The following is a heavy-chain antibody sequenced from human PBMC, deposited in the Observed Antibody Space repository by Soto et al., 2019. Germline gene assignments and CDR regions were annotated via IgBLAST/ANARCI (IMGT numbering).Heavy chain of an antibody. CDR2: ISTYNGNT. D-gene: IGHD2-15*01. CDR1: GYTFTSYD. J-gene: IGHJ5*02. CDR3: ARGFRVAATRWWFEP. V-gene: IGHV1-18*01. Sequence: ASVKVSCKASGYTFTSYDISWVRQAPGQGLEWMGWISTYNGNTNYAQKLQGRVTMTTDTSTSTAHMELRSLRSDDTAVYYCARGFRVAATRWWFEPWGQGTLVTVSS.